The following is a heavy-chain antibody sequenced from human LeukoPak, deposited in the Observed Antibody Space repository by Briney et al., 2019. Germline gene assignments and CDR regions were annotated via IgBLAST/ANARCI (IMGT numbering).Heavy chain of an antibody. CDR1: GFTFSSYG. CDR3: AKDDGYYGGKGSFDY. CDR2: ISYDGSNK. V-gene: IGHV3-30*18. Sequence: HTGGSLRLSCAASGFTFSSYGMHWVRQAPGKGLEWVAVISYDGSNKYYADSVKGRFTISRDNSKNTLYQQMNSLRAEDTAVYYCAKDDGYYGGKGSFDYWGQGTLVTVSS. J-gene: IGHJ4*02. D-gene: IGHD4-23*01.